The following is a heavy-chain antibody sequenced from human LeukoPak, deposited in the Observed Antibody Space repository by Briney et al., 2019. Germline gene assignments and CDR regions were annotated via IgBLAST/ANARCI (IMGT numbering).Heavy chain of an antibody. CDR1: GDSISSGGYY. V-gene: IGHV4-31*03. CDR2: IYYSGST. J-gene: IGHJ2*01. Sequence: SESLSLTCTVSGDSISSGGYYWSWIRQHPGKGLEWFGYIYYSGSTYYSPSLKSRVTISVDTSKIQFSLNLRSVTAADTAVYYCARTLYDHYWYFDLWGRGTLVTISS. D-gene: IGHD3-16*01. CDR3: ARTLYDHYWYFDL.